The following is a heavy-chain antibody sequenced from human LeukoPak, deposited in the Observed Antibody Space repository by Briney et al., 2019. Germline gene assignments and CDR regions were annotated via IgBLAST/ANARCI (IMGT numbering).Heavy chain of an antibody. CDR3: ARHREKSSYYGVDWFDP. V-gene: IGHV4-59*08. CDR2: IYFTGTGST. D-gene: IGHD2-2*01. J-gene: IGHJ5*02. CDR1: GGSITSYY. Sequence: SETLSLTCTVSGGSITSYYWSWTRQPPGKGLEWIGYIYFTGTGSTNYSPSLKSRVTISVDTSKHQFSLKLSSVTAADTAVYYCARHREKSSYYGVDWFDPWGQGTLVTVSS.